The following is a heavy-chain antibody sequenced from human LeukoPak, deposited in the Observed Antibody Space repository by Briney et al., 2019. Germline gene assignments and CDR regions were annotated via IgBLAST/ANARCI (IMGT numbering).Heavy chain of an antibody. V-gene: IGHV4-39*01. CDR1: GGSISSSSYY. CDR2: IYYSGST. Sequence: SETLPLTCTVSGGSISSSSYYWGWIRQPPGKGLEWIGSIYYSGSTYYNPSLKSRVTISVDTSKNQFSLKLSSVTAADTAVYYCARFRISSSWYNLPYFDYWGQGTLVTVSS. CDR3: ARFRISSSWYNLPYFDY. D-gene: IGHD6-13*01. J-gene: IGHJ4*02.